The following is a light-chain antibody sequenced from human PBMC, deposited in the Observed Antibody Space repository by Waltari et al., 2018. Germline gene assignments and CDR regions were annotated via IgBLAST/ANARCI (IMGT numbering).Light chain of an antibody. CDR3: ATWDDSLNGPL. CDR2: RDN. J-gene: IGLJ2*01. V-gene: IGLV1-44*01. CDR1: SSNLGSNT. Sequence: QSVLTQPPSASGTPGQRVTISCSGRSSNLGSNTVNWSQHPPGTAPNLLIYRDNPRPSGVPDRFSGSKSGTSASLAISGLQSEHEATYYCATWDDSLNGPLFGGGTMLTVL.